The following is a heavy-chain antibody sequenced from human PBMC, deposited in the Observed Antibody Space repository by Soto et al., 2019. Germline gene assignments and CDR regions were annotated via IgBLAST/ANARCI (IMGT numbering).Heavy chain of an antibody. V-gene: IGHV3-30*03. CDR1: GFPFSSYG. Sequence: QVQLVESGGGVVQPGRSLRLSCAASGFPFSSYGMHWVRQAPGKGLDLVALISYDGSNKYYADSMKGRFTISRDNSKHTLYLQMSSLRVEDTAVYYCAGGQYYFDYCGQGTLVSVSS. J-gene: IGHJ4*02. CDR3: AGGQYYFDY. D-gene: IGHD2-15*01. CDR2: ISYDGSNK.